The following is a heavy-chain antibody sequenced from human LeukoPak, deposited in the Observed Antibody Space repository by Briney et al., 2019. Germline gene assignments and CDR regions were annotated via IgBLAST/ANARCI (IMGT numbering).Heavy chain of an antibody. CDR1: GGSISSSSYY. J-gene: IGHJ5*02. CDR3: ARDMYYYDSSGYYYFT. V-gene: IGHV4-39*07. D-gene: IGHD3-22*01. CDR2: IYYSGST. Sequence: SETLSLTCTVSGGSISSSSYYWGWIRQPPGKGLEWIGSIYYSGSTYYNPSLKSRVTISVDTSKNQFSLKLSSVTAADTAVYYCARDMYYYDSSGYYYFTWGQGTLVTVSS.